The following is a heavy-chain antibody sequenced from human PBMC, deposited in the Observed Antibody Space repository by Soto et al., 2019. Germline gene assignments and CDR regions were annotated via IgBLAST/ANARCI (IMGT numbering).Heavy chain of an antibody. J-gene: IGHJ6*02. CDR3: ARCEGRYPLH. V-gene: IGHV4-39*01. CDR1: GGSISSSSYY. D-gene: IGHD2-2*01. Sequence: PSETLSLTCPFSGGSISSSSYYWGWIRQPPGKGLEWIGSIYSSGSTYYNPSQQSRVTISVDTSKNQFSLNLSSVTAADTAVYYCARCEGRYPLHWGQGTTVTVSS. CDR2: IYSSGST.